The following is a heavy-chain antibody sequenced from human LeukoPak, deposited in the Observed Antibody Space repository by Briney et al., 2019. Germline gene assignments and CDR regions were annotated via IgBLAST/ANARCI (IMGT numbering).Heavy chain of an antibody. D-gene: IGHD3-3*01. CDR1: GFTFSSYG. V-gene: IGHV3-48*01. CDR3: ARDQRLRFLEWLLN. CDR2: ISGSSSTI. J-gene: IGHJ4*02. Sequence: GGSLRLSCAASGFTFSSYGMHWVRQAPGKGLEWVSYISGSSSTIYYADSVKGRFTISRDNAKNSLYLQMNSLRAEDTAVYYCARDQRLRFLEWLLNWGQGTLVTVSS.